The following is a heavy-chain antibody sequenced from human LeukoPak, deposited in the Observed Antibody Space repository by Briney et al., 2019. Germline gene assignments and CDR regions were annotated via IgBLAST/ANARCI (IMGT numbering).Heavy chain of an antibody. J-gene: IGHJ4*02. CDR3: ARANIAVAGQDLPFDY. CDR2: IYHSGST. V-gene: IGHV4-30-2*01. D-gene: IGHD6-19*01. CDR1: GGSISSGGYY. Sequence: SETLSLTCTVSGGSISSGGYYWSWIRQPPGKGLEWIGYIYHSGSTHYNPSLKSRVTISVDRSKNQFFLKLSSVTAADTAVYYCARANIAVAGQDLPFDYWGQGTLVTVSS.